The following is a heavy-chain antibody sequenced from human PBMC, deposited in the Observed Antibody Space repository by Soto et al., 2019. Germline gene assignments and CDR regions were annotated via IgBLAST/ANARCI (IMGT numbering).Heavy chain of an antibody. CDR3: ASVGTGTSLDY. Sequence: GAPVKVSCQASGFTFTSYGISWVRQAPGQGLEWMGWISAYNGNTNYAQKLQGRVTMTTDTSTSTAYMELRSLRSDDTAVYYCASVGTGTSLDYWGQGTLVTVSS. CDR2: ISAYNGNT. J-gene: IGHJ4*02. D-gene: IGHD1-1*01. CDR1: GFTFTSYG. V-gene: IGHV1-18*04.